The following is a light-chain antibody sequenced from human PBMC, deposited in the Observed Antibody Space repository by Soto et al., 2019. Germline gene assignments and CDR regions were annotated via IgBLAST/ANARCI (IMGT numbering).Light chain of an antibody. V-gene: IGKV1-5*03. Sequence: DIQMTQSPSTLSASVGNRAQITCRASQSISGWLAWYQKKPGKAPKLLIYRASSLESGVPSRFSGSGSGTEFTLTISSLQPDDFATYYCQHYKTYPITFGQGTRLEIK. J-gene: IGKJ5*01. CDR3: QHYKTYPIT. CDR1: QSISGW. CDR2: RAS.